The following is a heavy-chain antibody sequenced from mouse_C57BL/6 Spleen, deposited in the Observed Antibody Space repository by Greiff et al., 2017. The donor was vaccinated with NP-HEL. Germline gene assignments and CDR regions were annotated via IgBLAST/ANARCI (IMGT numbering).Heavy chain of an antibody. CDR2: ISAGGSYT. D-gene: IGHD2-4*01. CDR1: GFTFSSYA. CDR3: ARERFCDYDDEGVFSG. J-gene: IGHJ3*01. Sequence: EVQLVESGGGLVKPGGSLKISCAASGFTFSSYAMSWVRQTPEKRLEWVANISAGGSYTYYPENVKGRFTMSRDNAKNNLYLQMSHLKSEDTAMYYCARERFCDYDDEGVFSGWGKGTLVTVSA. V-gene: IGHV5-4*01.